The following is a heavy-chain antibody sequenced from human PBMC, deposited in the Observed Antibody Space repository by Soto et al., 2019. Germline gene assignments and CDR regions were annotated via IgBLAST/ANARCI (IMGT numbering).Heavy chain of an antibody. J-gene: IGHJ4*02. V-gene: IGHV3-21*01. D-gene: IGHD3-22*01. Sequence: EVHLVESGGGLVKPGGSLRLSCAASGFTLSSYSMNWVRQAPGKGLEWVSSLSSSSSYIYYADSVKGRFTISRDNAKNSLYLQMDSLRSEDTAVYYCARIVSYYFDYWGQGTLVTVSS. CDR3: ARIVSYYFDY. CDR1: GFTLSSYS. CDR2: LSSSSSYI.